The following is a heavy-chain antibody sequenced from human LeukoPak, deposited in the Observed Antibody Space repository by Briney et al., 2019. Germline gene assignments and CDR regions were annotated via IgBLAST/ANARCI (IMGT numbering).Heavy chain of an antibody. CDR3: ARVGVVSSKFNWFDP. V-gene: IGHV1-2*02. Sequence: ASVKVSCKASGYTFTGYYMHWVRQAPGQGLEWMGWINPNSGGTNYAQKFQGRVTMTRDTSISTAYMELSRLRSDDTAVYYCARVGVVSSKFNWFDPWGQGTLVTVSS. CDR2: INPNSGGT. D-gene: IGHD4-23*01. CDR1: GYTFTGYY. J-gene: IGHJ5*02.